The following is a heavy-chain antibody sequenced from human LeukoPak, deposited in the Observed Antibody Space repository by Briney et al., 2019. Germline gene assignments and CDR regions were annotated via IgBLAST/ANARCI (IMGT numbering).Heavy chain of an antibody. Sequence: GESLKISCEASGYSFTNYWIAWVRQMPGKGLEWMGIIYPGDSDTRYSPSFQGQVTISADKSINTAYLQWSSLKASDTAMYYCARRVVNNRNWYFDLWGQGTLVTVSS. CDR1: GYSFTNYW. D-gene: IGHD4-23*01. V-gene: IGHV5-51*01. J-gene: IGHJ2*01. CDR2: IYPGDSDT. CDR3: ARRVVNNRNWYFDL.